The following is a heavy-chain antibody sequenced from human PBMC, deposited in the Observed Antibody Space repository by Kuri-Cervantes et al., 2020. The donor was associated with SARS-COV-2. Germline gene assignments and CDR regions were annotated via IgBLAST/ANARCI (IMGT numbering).Heavy chain of an antibody. V-gene: IGHV4-31*03. CDR1: GGSISSGGYY. D-gene: IGHD3-22*01. J-gene: IGHJ3*02. CDR2: IYYSGST. Sequence: SETLSLTCTVSGGSISSGGYYWSWIRRHPGKGLEWIGYIYYSGSTYYNPSLKSRVTISVDTSKNQFSLKLSSVTAADTAVYYCARARSITMIVVVIDAFDIWGQGTMVTV. CDR3: ARARSITMIVVVIDAFDI.